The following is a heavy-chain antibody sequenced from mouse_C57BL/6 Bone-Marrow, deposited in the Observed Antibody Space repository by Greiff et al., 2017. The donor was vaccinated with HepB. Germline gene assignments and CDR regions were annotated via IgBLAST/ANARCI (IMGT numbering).Heavy chain of an antibody. Sequence: EVKLVESGGDLVKPGGSLKLSCAASGFTFSSYGMSWVRQTPDKRLEWVATISSGGSYTYYPDSVKGRITISSDNAKNTLYLQMSRLKSEDTAVYYCARRGYYGSSSYYYAMDYWGQGTSVTVSS. D-gene: IGHD1-1*01. CDR3: ARRGYYGSSSYYYAMDY. V-gene: IGHV5-6*02. CDR2: ISSGGSYT. J-gene: IGHJ4*01. CDR1: GFTFSSYG.